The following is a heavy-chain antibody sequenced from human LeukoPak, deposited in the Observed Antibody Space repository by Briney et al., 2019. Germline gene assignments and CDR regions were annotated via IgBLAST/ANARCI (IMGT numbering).Heavy chain of an antibody. Sequence: ASVTVSCKASGYTFTYYYWHWVRQAAGQGREWMRIINPSDGSTSYAQKFQGRVTMTRDTSTSTVYMELSSLRSEDTAVYYCARDKYSRSWLFDYWGQGTLVTVSS. D-gene: IGHD6-13*01. CDR2: INPSDGST. CDR1: GYTFTYYY. CDR3: ARDKYSRSWLFDY. J-gene: IGHJ4*02. V-gene: IGHV1-46*01.